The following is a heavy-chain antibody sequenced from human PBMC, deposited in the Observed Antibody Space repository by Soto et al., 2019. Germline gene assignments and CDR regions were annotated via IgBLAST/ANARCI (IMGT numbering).Heavy chain of an antibody. CDR3: AKDGTARAPIEYYYYGMDV. D-gene: IGHD5-18*01. J-gene: IGHJ6*02. V-gene: IGHV3-9*01. CDR2: ISWNSGSI. CDR1: GFTFDDYA. Sequence: PGGSLRLSCAASGFTFDDYAMHWVRQAPGKGLEWVSGISWNSGSIGYADSVKGRFTISRDNAKNSLYLQMNSLRAEDAALYYCAKDGTARAPIEYYYYGMDVWGQGTTVTVSS.